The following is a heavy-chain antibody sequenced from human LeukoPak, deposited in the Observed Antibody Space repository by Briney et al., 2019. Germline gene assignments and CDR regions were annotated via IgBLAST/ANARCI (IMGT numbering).Heavy chain of an antibody. CDR3: ARAVAVAGTRDAFDI. J-gene: IGHJ3*02. CDR1: GGSFSGYY. CDR2: IYHSGST. V-gene: IGHV4-34*01. Sequence: SETLSLTCAVYGGSFSGYYWSWIRQPPGKGLEWIGEIYHSGSTNYNPPLKSRVTISVDKSKNQFSLKLSSVTAADTAVYYCARAVAVAGTRDAFDIWGQGTMVTVSS. D-gene: IGHD6-19*01.